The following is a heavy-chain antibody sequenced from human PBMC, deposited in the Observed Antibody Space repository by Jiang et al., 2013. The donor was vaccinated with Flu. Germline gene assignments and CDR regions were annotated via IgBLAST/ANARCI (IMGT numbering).Heavy chain of an antibody. CDR3: TRVSGGAPVYYFDY. Sequence: SHGINWVRQAPGQGLEWMGWISPYNGYTNYAQKLQGRVTLVTDTSTSTAYMELRSLRSDDTAVYYCTRVSGGAPVYYFDYWGQGALVTVSS. CDR1: SHG. D-gene: IGHD2-8*02. CDR2: ISPYNGYT. J-gene: IGHJ4*02. V-gene: IGHV1-18*01.